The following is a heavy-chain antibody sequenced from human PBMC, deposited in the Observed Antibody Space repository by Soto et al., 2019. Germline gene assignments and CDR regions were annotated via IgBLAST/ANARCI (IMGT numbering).Heavy chain of an antibody. CDR2: MNPSSGNT. CDR3: ARTRSGSYL. Sequence: QVQLVQSGAEVKKPGASVKVACRASGYTFTSFDIKWVRQATGQGLEWMGRMNPSSGNTDYAQKFQGRVTMTRDTPISTAYMELSSLRSEDTAVYYCARTRSGSYLWGQGTLVTVSS. V-gene: IGHV1-8*01. D-gene: IGHD3-10*01. J-gene: IGHJ5*02. CDR1: GYTFTSFD.